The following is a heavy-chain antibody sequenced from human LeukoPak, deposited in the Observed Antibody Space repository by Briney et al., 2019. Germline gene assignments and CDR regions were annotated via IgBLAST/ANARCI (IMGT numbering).Heavy chain of an antibody. J-gene: IGHJ4*02. D-gene: IGHD6-19*01. CDR1: GFTFSSYA. V-gene: IGHV3-23*01. CDR2: ISGNSAAT. CDR3: AKLCGSGGYEAVDN. Sequence: RGGSLRLSCAASGFTFSSYAMSWVRQAPGKGLEWVSVISGNSAATNYADSVKGRFTISRDDSKNTLYLQMNSLRAEDTAVYYCAKLCGSGGYEAVDNWGQGTLVIVSS.